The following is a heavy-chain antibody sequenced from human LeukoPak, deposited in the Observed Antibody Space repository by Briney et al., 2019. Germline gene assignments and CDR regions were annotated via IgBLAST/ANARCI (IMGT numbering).Heavy chain of an antibody. CDR1: GGSISSYY. CDR3: AGPGAGDLDY. D-gene: IGHD3-10*01. V-gene: IGHV4-59*04. Sequence: SETLSLTCTVSGGSISSYYWSWIRQPPGKGLEWIGEINHSGSTNYNPSLKSRVTMSVDTSKNQFSLKLSSVTAADTAVYYCAGPGAGDLDYWGQGTLVTVSS. J-gene: IGHJ4*02. CDR2: INHSGST.